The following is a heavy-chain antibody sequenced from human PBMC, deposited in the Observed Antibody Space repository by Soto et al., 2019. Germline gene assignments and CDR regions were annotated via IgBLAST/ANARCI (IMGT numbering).Heavy chain of an antibody. CDR1: GGSINSDDW. CDR3: ARDHPYGDNWAFDY. CDR2: IYHGGNI. Sequence: PSETLSLTCAVSGGSINSDDWWNWVRQPPGKGLEWIGEIYHGGNINYNPSLKSRVTISMDKSKNQFSLNLLSVTAADTAVYYCARDHPYGDNWAFDYWGQGALVTVSS. D-gene: IGHD3-10*01. V-gene: IGHV4-4*02. J-gene: IGHJ4*02.